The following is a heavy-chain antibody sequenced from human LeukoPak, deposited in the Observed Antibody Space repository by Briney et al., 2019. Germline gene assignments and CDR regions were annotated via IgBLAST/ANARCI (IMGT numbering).Heavy chain of an antibody. V-gene: IGHV4-31*03. J-gene: IGHJ4*02. D-gene: IGHD3-10*01. CDR2: IYYSGST. CDR1: GGSISSGGDY. Sequence: SETLSLTCTVSGGSISSGGDYWSWIRQHPGKGLEWIGYIYYSGSTYYNPSLKSRVTISVGTSKRQFSLDLSSVTAADTAVYYCARAPMVRGVIISVPSYYFDYWGQGTLVTVSS. CDR3: ARAPMVRGVIISVPSYYFDY.